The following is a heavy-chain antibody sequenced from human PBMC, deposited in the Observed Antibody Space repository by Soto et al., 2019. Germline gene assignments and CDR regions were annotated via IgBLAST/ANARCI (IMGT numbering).Heavy chain of an antibody. J-gene: IGHJ6*01. CDR2: INPNSGGT. CDR1: GYTFTGYY. D-gene: IGHD3-22*01. Sequence: ASVKVSCKASGYTFTGYYMHWVRQAPGQGLEWMGWINPNSGGTNYAQKFQGWVTMTRDTSISTAYMELSRLRSDDTAVYYCARGGCYDSSGYYHDYYYGMQVWGQGTTVNLSS. V-gene: IGHV1-2*04. CDR3: ARGGCYDSSGYYHDYYYGMQV.